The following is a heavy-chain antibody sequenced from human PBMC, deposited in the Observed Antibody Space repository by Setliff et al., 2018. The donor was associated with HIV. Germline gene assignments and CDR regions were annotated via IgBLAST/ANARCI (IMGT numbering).Heavy chain of an antibody. CDR1: GFSLSSSGVV. J-gene: IGHJ6*03. D-gene: IGHD3-3*02. Sequence: SGPTLVNPTQTLTLTCTVSGFSLSSSGVVVGWIRQPPGKALEWLALIYWDDDKRYSPSLKSRLTITKDTSKNQVVLTMTNMVPVDTATYYCAHILQDPPSHFYYYFYMDVWGKGTTVTVSS. CDR3: AHILQDPPSHFYYYFYMDV. CDR2: IYWDDDK. V-gene: IGHV2-5*02.